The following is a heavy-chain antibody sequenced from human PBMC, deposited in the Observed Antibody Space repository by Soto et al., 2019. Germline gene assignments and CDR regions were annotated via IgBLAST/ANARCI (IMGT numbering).Heavy chain of an antibody. Sequence: EVQLVQSGAEEKRPGESLRISCKGSGYSFSSFGISWVRQKPGKGLEWMGSLVPSDFAPSYSPSFQGHVTISVDKSITTAYLQWHSLRASDTAIYYCARRDYFYGVDVLGQGTTVTVSS. J-gene: IGHJ6*02. CDR2: LVPSDFAP. CDR1: GYSFSSFG. V-gene: IGHV5-10-1*03. D-gene: IGHD4-17*01. CDR3: ARRDYFYGVDV.